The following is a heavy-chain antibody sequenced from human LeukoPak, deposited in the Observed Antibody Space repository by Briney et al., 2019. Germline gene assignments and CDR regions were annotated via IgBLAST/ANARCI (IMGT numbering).Heavy chain of an antibody. CDR3: ARDLKMDLDDAFDI. V-gene: IGHV1-2*04. J-gene: IGHJ3*02. CDR1: GYTFTGYY. CDR2: TNPNSGGT. Sequence: GAPVKVSCKASGYTFTGYYIHWVRQAPGQGLEWMGWTNPNSGGTNYAQKFQGWVTMTRDTSISTAYMELSRLRSDDTAVYYCARDLKMDLDDAFDIWGQGTMVTVSS. D-gene: IGHD3/OR15-3a*01.